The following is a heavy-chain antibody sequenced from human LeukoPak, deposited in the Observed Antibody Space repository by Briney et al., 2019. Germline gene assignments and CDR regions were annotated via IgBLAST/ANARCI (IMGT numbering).Heavy chain of an antibody. CDR3: AREPRGGLWQVSCYFDY. CDR2: IYYSGRT. CDR1: GGSISSSSYY. Sequence: SETLSLTCTVSGGSISSSSYYWGWIRQPPGKGLEWIGSIYYSGRTYYNPSLKSRVTMSLDTSKKQFSLSLSSVTAADTAVYYCAREPRGGLWQVSCYFDYWGQGTLVTVSS. V-gene: IGHV4-39*07. D-gene: IGHD2-21*01. J-gene: IGHJ4*02.